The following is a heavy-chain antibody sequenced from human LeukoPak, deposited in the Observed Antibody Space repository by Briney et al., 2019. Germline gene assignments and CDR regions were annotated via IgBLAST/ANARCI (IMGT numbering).Heavy chain of an antibody. CDR2: INPNSGGT. Sequence: GASVKVSCKASEYTFTGYYMYWVRQAPGQGLEWMGWINPNSGGTNYAQKFQGRVTITRDTSISTAYMELSRLKSDDTAVYYCARDGEAVAGTRLPSYWYFGLWGRGTLVTVSS. D-gene: IGHD6-19*01. CDR1: EYTFTGYY. CDR3: ARDGEAVAGTRLPSYWYFGL. V-gene: IGHV1-2*02. J-gene: IGHJ2*01.